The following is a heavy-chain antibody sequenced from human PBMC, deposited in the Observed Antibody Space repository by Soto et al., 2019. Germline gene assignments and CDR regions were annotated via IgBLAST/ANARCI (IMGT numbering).Heavy chain of an antibody. Sequence: GGSLRLSCAASGFTFSSCWMHWVRQAPGKGLVWVSHISSDGSSTNYADSVKGRFTISRDNAKNTLYLQMNNLRAEDSGLYYCTRGPRPISTGTGAYWGQGTQVTVSS. CDR1: GFTFSSCW. CDR2: ISSDGSST. J-gene: IGHJ4*02. V-gene: IGHV3-74*01. CDR3: TRGPRPISTGTGAY. D-gene: IGHD3-10*01.